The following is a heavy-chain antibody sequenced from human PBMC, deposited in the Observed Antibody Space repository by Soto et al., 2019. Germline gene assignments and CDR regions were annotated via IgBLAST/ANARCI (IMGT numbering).Heavy chain of an antibody. D-gene: IGHD1-1*01. Sequence: PGESLKISCAASGFTCSSYDMSWVRQAPGKGLEWVSTILVGGSTHYEDSVTGRFTISRDTSKNTVFLQMNSLTAGDTAVYYCAKATAPSGGAFDICGQGTMVTVSS. CDR1: GFTCSSYD. J-gene: IGHJ3*02. CDR2: ILVGGST. CDR3: AKATAPSGGAFDI. V-gene: IGHV3-23*01.